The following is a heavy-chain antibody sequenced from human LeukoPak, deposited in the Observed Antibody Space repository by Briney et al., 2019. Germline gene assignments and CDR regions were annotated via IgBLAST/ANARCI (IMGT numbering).Heavy chain of an antibody. J-gene: IGHJ4*02. CDR2: IRYDGSNK. Sequence: GGSLRLSCAASGFTFSSYGMHWVRQAPGKGLEWVAFIRYDGSNKYYADSVKGRFTISRDNSKNTLYLQMNSLRAEGTAVYYCAKAPPAAAGLFDYWGQGTLVTVSS. CDR1: GFTFSSYG. CDR3: AKAPPAAAGLFDY. V-gene: IGHV3-30*02. D-gene: IGHD6-13*01.